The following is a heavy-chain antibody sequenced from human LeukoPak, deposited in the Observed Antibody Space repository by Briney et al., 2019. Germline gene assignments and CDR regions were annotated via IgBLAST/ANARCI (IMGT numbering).Heavy chain of an antibody. D-gene: IGHD2-2*01. CDR3: ARAVVPAAIFDY. Sequence: SQTLSLTCAVSGGSISRGGYSWSWIRQPPGKGLEWIGYIYHSGSTYYNPSLKSRVTISVDRSKNQFSLKLSSVTAADTAVYYCARAVVPAAIFDYWGQGTLVTVSS. V-gene: IGHV4-30-2*01. CDR2: IYHSGST. J-gene: IGHJ4*02. CDR1: GGSISRGGYS.